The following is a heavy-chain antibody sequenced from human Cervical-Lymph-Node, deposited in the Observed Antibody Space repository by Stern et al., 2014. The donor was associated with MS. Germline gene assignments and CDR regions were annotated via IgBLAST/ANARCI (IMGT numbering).Heavy chain of an antibody. J-gene: IGHJ4*02. D-gene: IGHD6-6*01. Sequence: EVQLEESGAEVKKPGESLKISCKGSGYSFSSYWIGWVRQMPGKGLEWMGIIYPSDSDTRYSPSFQGQVTISGDKSISTAYLQWSSLQASDTAIYYCARRVLYRSSYYFDYWGQGTLVTVSS. CDR1: GYSFSSYW. CDR2: IYPSDSDT. CDR3: ARRVLYRSSYYFDY. V-gene: IGHV5-51*03.